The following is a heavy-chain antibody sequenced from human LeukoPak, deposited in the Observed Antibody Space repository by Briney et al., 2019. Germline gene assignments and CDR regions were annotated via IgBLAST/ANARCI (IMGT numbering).Heavy chain of an antibody. CDR2: MYYTGAT. CDR3: ARGAPKGVYGSGSKLYYYYYMDV. Sequence: PSETLSLTCTVSGDSISGYYWTWIRQPPGKGLEWIGYMYYTGATNNNPSLKSRVTMSVDTSKNQFSLKLSSVTAADTAVYYCARGAPKGVYGSGSKLYYYYYMDVWGKGTTVTISS. J-gene: IGHJ6*03. D-gene: IGHD3-10*01. V-gene: IGHV4-59*01. CDR1: GDSISGYY.